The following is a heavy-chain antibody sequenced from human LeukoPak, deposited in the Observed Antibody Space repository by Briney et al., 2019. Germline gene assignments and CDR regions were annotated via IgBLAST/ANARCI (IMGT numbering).Heavy chain of an antibody. J-gene: IGHJ4*02. Sequence: SETLSLTCTVSGDSISSSYWSWIRQPPGKGLEWIGYIHYSGSSNYNPPLKSRVTISVDTSKNQFSLKLSSVTAADTAMYYCAKSGSYISGPEYWGQGTLVTVSS. CDR2: IHYSGSS. V-gene: IGHV4-59*01. CDR3: AKSGSYISGPEY. CDR1: GDSISSSY. D-gene: IGHD1-26*01.